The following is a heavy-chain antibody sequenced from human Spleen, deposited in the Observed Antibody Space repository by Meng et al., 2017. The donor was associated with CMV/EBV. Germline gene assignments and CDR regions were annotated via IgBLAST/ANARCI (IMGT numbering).Heavy chain of an antibody. CDR1: EFTFSSYA. CDR2: LNWNGHST. J-gene: IGHJ6*02. V-gene: IGHV3-20*04. CDR3: ARGFYYNALDV. Sequence: GGSLRLSCAASEFTFSSYAMSWVRQAPGRGLEWVSGLNWNGHSTGYADSVKGRFTISRDNAKNSLYLQMNSLRAEDTAFYFCARGFYYNALDVWGQGTTVTVSS.